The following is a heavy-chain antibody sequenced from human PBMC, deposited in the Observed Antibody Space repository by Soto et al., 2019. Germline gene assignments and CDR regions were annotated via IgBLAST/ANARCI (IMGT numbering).Heavy chain of an antibody. Sequence: QVQLQESGPGLVKPSQTLSLTCTVSGGSISSGGYYWSWIRQHPAKGLEWIGYIDYSGRTYYNPSLKSRVTITVDTSKNQFSLKLSSVTAADTAVYYCARLLGVGSKGVDYWGQGTLVTVSS. J-gene: IGHJ4*02. V-gene: IGHV4-31*03. CDR3: ARLLGVGSKGVDY. CDR1: GGSISSGGYY. D-gene: IGHD3-10*01. CDR2: IDYSGRT.